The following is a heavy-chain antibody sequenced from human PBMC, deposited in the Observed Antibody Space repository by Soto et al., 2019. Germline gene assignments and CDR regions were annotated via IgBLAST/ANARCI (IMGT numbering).Heavy chain of an antibody. CDR3: AREVGGRSYGFSSYGY. CDR1: GGSISSGDYY. V-gene: IGHV4-30-4*01. Sequence: SETLSLTCTVSGGSISSGDYYWSWIRQPPGKGLEWIGYIYYSGSTYYNPSLKSRVTISVDTSRNQFSLKLSSVTAADTAVYYCAREVGGRSYGFSSYGYWGQGTLVTVSS. J-gene: IGHJ4*02. D-gene: IGHD5-18*01. CDR2: IYYSGST.